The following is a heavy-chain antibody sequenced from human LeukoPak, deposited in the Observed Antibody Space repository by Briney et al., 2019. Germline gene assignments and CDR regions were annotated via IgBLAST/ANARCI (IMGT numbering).Heavy chain of an antibody. CDR2: MNPNSGNT. CDR3: ARGRGSGHKENWFDP. Sequence: ASVKVSCKASGYTFTTYDINWVRQATGQGLEWMGWMNPNSGNTGYAQKFQGRVTMTKNTSITTAYMELSSLRSEDTAVYYCARGRGSGHKENWFDPWGQGNVVTVSS. V-gene: IGHV1-8*01. J-gene: IGHJ5*02. D-gene: IGHD6-19*01. CDR1: GYTFTTYD.